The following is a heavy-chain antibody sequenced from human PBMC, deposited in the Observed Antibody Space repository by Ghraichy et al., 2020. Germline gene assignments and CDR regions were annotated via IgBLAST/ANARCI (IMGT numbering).Heavy chain of an antibody. CDR3: ANAQRGYSYGFDY. CDR1: GFTFSTYA. Sequence: GGSLRLSCAASGFTFSTYAMNWVRQAPGKGLEWVSTISSSGGSTFSADSVKGRFTISRDNSKNTLYLQMNSLRAEDTALYYCANAQRGYSYGFDYWGQGTLVTVSS. V-gene: IGHV3-23*01. D-gene: IGHD5-18*01. J-gene: IGHJ4*02. CDR2: ISSSGGST.